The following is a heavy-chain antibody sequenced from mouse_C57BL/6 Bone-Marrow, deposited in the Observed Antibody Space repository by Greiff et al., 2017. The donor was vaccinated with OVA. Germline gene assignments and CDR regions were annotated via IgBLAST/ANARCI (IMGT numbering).Heavy chain of an antibody. D-gene: IGHD2-4*01. V-gene: IGHV1-5*01. Sequence: EVQLQQSGTVLARPGASVKMSCKTSGYTFTSYWMHWVKQRPGQGLEWIGAIYPGNSDTSYNQKFKGKAKLTAVTSASTAYMELSSLTNEDSAVYYCTTPIYYESSYYAMDYWGQGTSVTVSS. CDR1: GYTFTSYW. J-gene: IGHJ4*01. CDR2: IYPGNSDT. CDR3: TTPIYYESSYYAMDY.